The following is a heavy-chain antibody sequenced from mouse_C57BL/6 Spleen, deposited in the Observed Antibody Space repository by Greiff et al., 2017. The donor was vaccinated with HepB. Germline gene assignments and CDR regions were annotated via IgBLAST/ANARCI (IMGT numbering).Heavy chain of an antibody. CDR3: TRRLLPLFDY. J-gene: IGHJ2*01. D-gene: IGHD2-3*01. CDR1: GYTFTDYE. CDR2: IDPETGGT. Sequence: QVQLQQSGAELVRPGASVTLSCKASGYTFTDYEMHWVKQTPVHGLEWIGAIDPETGGTAYNQKFKGKAILTADKSSSTAYMELRSLTSEDSAVYYCTRRLLPLFDYWGQGTTLTVSS. V-gene: IGHV1-15*01.